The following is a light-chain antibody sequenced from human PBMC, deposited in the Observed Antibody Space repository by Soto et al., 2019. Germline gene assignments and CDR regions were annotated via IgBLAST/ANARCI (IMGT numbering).Light chain of an antibody. V-gene: IGKV4-1*01. J-gene: IGKJ4*01. Sequence: DIVMTQSPDSLAVSLGERATINCKSSQSVLYSSNNKNYLAWYQQKPGQPPKLLIYWASTRESGVPDRFSGSGSGTDFTLTISSLQAEDVAVYCCQHELTFGGGTKVEIK. CDR3: QHELT. CDR2: WAS. CDR1: QSVLYSSNNKNY.